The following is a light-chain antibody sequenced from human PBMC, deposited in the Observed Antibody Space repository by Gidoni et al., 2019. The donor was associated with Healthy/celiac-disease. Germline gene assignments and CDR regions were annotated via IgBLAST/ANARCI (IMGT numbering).Light chain of an antibody. CDR3: QSYDSSLSGKVV. V-gene: IGLV1-40*01. Sequence: QAVLTQPPSVSGAPGQRVTISCTGSSSNIGAGSDVHWYQQLPRTAPKLLIYGNSNRPSGVPDRFSGSKSGTSASLAITGLQAEDEADYYCQSYDSSLSGKVVFGGGTKLTVL. CDR1: SSNIGAGSD. CDR2: GNS. J-gene: IGLJ2*01.